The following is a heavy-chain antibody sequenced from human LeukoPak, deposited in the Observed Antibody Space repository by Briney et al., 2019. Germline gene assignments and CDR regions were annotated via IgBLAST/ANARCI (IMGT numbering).Heavy chain of an antibody. D-gene: IGHD6-13*01. Sequence: GGSLRLSCAASGFTFSSYSMNWVRQAPGKGLEWVSYISSGSSTTYYADSVKGRFTISRDNAKNSLYLQMNSLRAEDTAVYYCARSSRAARVYWGQGTLVTVSS. V-gene: IGHV3-48*01. CDR2: ISSGSSTT. CDR1: GFTFSSYS. CDR3: ARSSRAARVY. J-gene: IGHJ4*02.